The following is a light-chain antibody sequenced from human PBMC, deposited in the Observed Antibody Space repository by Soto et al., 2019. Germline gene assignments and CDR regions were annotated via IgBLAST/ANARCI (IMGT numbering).Light chain of an antibody. CDR3: QQYANSPQT. J-gene: IGKJ1*01. CDR2: GAS. Sequence: EIVLTQSPGTLSLSPGEGATLSCRASQSINSFLAWYQQRRGQAPRLLIHGASNRATGIPDRFSGSGSGPDFTLTISRLEPEDFAVYYCQQYANSPQTFGQGTKVDIK. V-gene: IGKV3-20*01. CDR1: QSINSF.